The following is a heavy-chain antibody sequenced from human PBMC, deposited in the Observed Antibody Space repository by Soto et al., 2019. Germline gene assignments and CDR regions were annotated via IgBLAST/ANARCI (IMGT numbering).Heavy chain of an antibody. J-gene: IGHJ6*02. Sequence: PGGSLRLSCAASGFTFSSYWMHWVRQAPGKGLVWVSRINSDGSIIRYADSVKGRFTISRDNAKNTLYLQMNSLRAEDTAVYYCKLDTTVGATSLYYTMDVWGQGTKVTVSS. D-gene: IGHD1-26*01. CDR3: KLDTTVGATSLYYTMDV. CDR2: INSDGSII. V-gene: IGHV3-74*01. CDR1: GFTFSSYW.